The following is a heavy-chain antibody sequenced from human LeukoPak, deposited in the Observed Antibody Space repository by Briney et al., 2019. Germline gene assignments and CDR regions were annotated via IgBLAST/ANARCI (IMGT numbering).Heavy chain of an antibody. CDR1: GVSISSYY. CDR2: VYYSGST. V-gene: IGHV4-59*01. CDR3: AREDGYNFRVIDY. J-gene: IGHJ4*02. Sequence: SETLSLTCTVSGVSISSYYWTWIRQPPGKGLEWIGYVYYSGSTNDNPSLKSRVSISVDTSKNQFSLNLSSVTATDTAVYYCAREDGYNFRVIDYWGQGTLVTVSS. D-gene: IGHD5-24*01.